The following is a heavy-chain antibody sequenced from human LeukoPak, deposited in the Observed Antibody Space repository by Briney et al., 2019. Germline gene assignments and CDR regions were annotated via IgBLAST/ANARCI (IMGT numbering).Heavy chain of an antibody. CDR2: INTNTGNP. J-gene: IGHJ5*02. D-gene: IGHD2-15*01. CDR3: ARENFKPRGSNWFDP. Sequence: GESLKISCKGSGYSFIKYWIGWVRQAPGQGLEWMGWINTNTGNPTYAQGFTGRFVFSLDTSVSTAYLQISSLKAEDTAVYYCARENFKPRGSNWFDPWGQGTLVTVSS. CDR1: GYSFIKYW. V-gene: IGHV7-4-1*02.